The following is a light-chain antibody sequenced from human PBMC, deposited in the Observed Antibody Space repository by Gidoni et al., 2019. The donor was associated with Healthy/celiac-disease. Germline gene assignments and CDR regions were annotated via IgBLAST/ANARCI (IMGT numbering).Light chain of an antibody. J-gene: IGKJ2*01. CDR3: QQRSNCPPYT. V-gene: IGKV3-11*01. CDR1: QSVSSY. CDR2: DAS. Sequence: EIVLTQSPATLSLSPGERATLSCRASQSVSSYLAWYQQKPGQAPRLLIYDASNRATGIPARFSGSVSGTDFTLAIRSLEPEDFAVYYCQQRSNCPPYTFGQGTKLEIK.